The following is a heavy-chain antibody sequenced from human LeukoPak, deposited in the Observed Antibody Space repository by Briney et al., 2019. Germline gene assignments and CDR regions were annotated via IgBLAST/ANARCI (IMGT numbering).Heavy chain of an antibody. J-gene: IGHJ4*02. CDR1: GFTFSRYS. CDR3: ARSWSAVDY. V-gene: IGHV3-48*01. CDR2: ISSSSSTI. Sequence: GGSLRLSCAASGFTFSRYSMNWVRQALGKGLEWVSYISSSSSTIYYADSVKGRFTISRDNAKNSLYLQMNSLRAEDTAVYYCARSWSAVDYWGQGTLVTVSS. D-gene: IGHD6-25*01.